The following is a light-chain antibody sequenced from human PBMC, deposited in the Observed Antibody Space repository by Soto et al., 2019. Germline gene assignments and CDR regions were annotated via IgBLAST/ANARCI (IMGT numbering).Light chain of an antibody. CDR2: DAS. V-gene: IGKV3-11*01. J-gene: IGKJ1*01. Sequence: EIVLTQSPATLSVSPGERATLSCRASQSVSTSLAWYQHRPGQAPRLLIYDASNRVTGIPARFSGSGSGTDFTLTISSLEPVDCAVYYCQQRYNWWTFGQGTKVEIK. CDR3: QQRYNWWT. CDR1: QSVSTS.